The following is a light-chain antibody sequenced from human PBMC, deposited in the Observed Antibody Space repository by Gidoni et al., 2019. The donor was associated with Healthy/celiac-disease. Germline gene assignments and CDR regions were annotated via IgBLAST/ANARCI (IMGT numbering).Light chain of an antibody. CDR3: AAWDDSLNGPV. J-gene: IGLJ3*02. CDR2: SNN. CDR1: SSNIGSNT. Sequence: QPALTQPPATSGTPAQRVPISCSGSSSNIGSNTVNWYQQLPGTAPKLLIYSNNQRPSGVPDRFSGSKSGTSASLAISGLQSEDEADYYCAAWDDSLNGPVFGGGTKLTVL. V-gene: IGLV1-44*01.